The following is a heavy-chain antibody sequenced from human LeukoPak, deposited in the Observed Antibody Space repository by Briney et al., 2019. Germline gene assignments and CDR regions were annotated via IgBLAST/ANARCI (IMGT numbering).Heavy chain of an antibody. CDR1: GFTFSSYA. D-gene: IGHD3-16*01. Sequence: GGSLRLSCAASGFTFSSYAMHWVRQAPGKGLEWVAVISYDGSNKYYADSVKGRFTISRDNSKNTLYLQMNSLRAEDTAVYYCARDFYPMSLGNYYYYGMDVWGQGTTVTVSS. CDR3: ARDFYPMSLGNYYYYGMDV. CDR2: ISYDGSNK. J-gene: IGHJ6*02. V-gene: IGHV3-30-3*01.